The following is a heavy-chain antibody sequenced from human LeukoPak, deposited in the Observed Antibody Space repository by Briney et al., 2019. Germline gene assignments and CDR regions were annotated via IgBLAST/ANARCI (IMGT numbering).Heavy chain of an antibody. Sequence: ASVKVSCKASGYTFTSYDINWVRQAPGQRLEWMGWVNGGNGNTKYPQKFQGRLTITRDTSASTAYMELSSLRSEDTAVYYCARNKWGDYDFDYWGQGTLVTVSS. D-gene: IGHD4-17*01. V-gene: IGHV1-3*01. CDR3: ARNKWGDYDFDY. CDR2: VNGGNGNT. CDR1: GYTFTSYD. J-gene: IGHJ4*02.